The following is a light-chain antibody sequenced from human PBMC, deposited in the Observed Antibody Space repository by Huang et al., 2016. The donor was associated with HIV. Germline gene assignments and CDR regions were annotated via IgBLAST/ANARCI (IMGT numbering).Light chain of an antibody. CDR1: QSVSSPY. V-gene: IGKV3-20*01. CDR3: QHYGSSLYT. J-gene: IGKJ2*01. CDR2: DTS. Sequence: EIVLTQSPGTLSLSPGERATLSCRASQSVSSPYLAWYQQKPGQAPRLLIYDTSSRATGIPYRFSGSGSGTDFTLTISRLEPEDFAVYYCQHYGSSLYTFGQGTKLEIK.